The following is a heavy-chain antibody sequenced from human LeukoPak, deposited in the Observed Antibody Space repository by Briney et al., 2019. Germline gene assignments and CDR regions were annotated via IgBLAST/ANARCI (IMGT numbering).Heavy chain of an antibody. CDR2: INPSGGST. Sequence: GASVKVSCKASGYTFTSYYMHWVRQAPGQGLEWMGIINPSGGSTSYAQKFQGRVTMTRDTSKSTVYVELSSLRSEDTAVYYCARVGFRSTMVRGVMGYFDYWGEGTLVTVSS. D-gene: IGHD3-10*01. J-gene: IGHJ4*02. CDR3: ARVGFRSTMVRGVMGYFDY. V-gene: IGHV1-46*01. CDR1: GYTFTSYY.